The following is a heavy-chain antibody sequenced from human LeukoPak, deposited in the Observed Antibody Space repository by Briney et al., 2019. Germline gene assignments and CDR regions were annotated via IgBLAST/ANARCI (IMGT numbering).Heavy chain of an antibody. V-gene: IGHV3-33*08. Sequence: GGSLRLSCAASGFTFSSYGMHWVRQAPGKGLEWVAVIWHDGSNKYYADSVKGRFIISRDNSKNTLYLQMNSLRAEDTAVYYCARDCSGGSCCVWGQGTLVTVSS. CDR3: ARDCSGGSCCV. CDR1: GFTFSSYG. J-gene: IGHJ4*02. D-gene: IGHD2-15*01. CDR2: IWHDGSNK.